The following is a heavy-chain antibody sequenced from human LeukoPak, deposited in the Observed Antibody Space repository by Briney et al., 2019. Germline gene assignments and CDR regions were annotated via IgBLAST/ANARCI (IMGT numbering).Heavy chain of an antibody. CDR2: ISSSSSTI. D-gene: IGHD5-18*01. CDR1: GFTFSSYA. CDR3: ARWDTAMEGYFDY. J-gene: IGHJ4*02. V-gene: IGHV3-48*01. Sequence: GGSLRLSCAVSGFTFSSYAMSWVRQAPGKGLEWVSYISSSSSTIYYADSVKGRFTISRDNAKNSLYLQMNSLRAEDTAVYYCARWDTAMEGYFDYWGQGTLVTVSS.